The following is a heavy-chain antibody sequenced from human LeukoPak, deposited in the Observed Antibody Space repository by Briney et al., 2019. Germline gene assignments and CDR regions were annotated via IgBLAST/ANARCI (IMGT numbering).Heavy chain of an antibody. J-gene: IGHJ4*02. D-gene: IGHD3-9*01. CDR2: ISGSGGTT. Sequence: GGSLRLSCAASGFTFSAYAMAWVRQAPGKGLEWVSTISGSGGTTYSTDSVKGRFTISRDNSKNTLYLQMNSLRAEDTAVYYCAKVGILTGYYLDYWGQGTLVTVSS. V-gene: IGHV3-23*01. CDR1: GFTFSAYA. CDR3: AKVGILTGYYLDY.